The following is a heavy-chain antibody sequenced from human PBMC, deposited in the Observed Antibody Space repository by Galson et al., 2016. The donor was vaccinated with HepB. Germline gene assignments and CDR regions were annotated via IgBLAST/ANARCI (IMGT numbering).Heavy chain of an antibody. CDR2: ISSRGGSAI. J-gene: IGHJ1*01. CDR1: GFAFSESY. V-gene: IGHV3-11*01. Sequence: SLRLSCAASGFAFSESYMTWLRQAPGKGLEWISSISSRGGSAIHYADSVKGRFTISRDNAKNSLYLQMNSLRAEDTAVYYCAQYYYDSSGYGEYFQNWGQGSRVSVSS. D-gene: IGHD3-22*01. CDR3: AQYYYDSSGYGEYFQN.